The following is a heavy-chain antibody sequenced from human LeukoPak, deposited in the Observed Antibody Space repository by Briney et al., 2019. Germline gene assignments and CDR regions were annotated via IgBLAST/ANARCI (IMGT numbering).Heavy chain of an antibody. V-gene: IGHV1-18*01. J-gene: IGHJ4*02. Sequence: ASVKVSCKASGYTFTSYGISWVRQAPGQGLEWMGWISAYNGNTNYAQKFQGRVTMTRDTSISTAYMELSRLRSDDTAVYYCARVYCSSTSCYLGFDYWGQGTLVTVSS. D-gene: IGHD2-2*01. CDR2: ISAYNGNT. CDR3: ARVYCSSTSCYLGFDY. CDR1: GYTFTSYG.